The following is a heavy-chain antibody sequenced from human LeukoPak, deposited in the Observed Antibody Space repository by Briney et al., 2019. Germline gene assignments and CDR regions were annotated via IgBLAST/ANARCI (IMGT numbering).Heavy chain of an antibody. CDR2: ILGNGDST. Sequence: GGSLRLSCVASGFTFSNSVMTWVRQPPGKGLEWVSSILGNGDSTYYADSVKGRFTISRDNSKNTLYLQMNSLRAEDTAIYYCAKGSKGTCDHWGQGTLVTVSS. J-gene: IGHJ4*02. V-gene: IGHV3-23*01. CDR3: AKGSKGTCDH. CDR1: GFTFSNSV.